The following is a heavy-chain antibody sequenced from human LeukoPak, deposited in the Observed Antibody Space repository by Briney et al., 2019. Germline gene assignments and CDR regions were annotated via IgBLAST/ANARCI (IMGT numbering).Heavy chain of an antibody. CDR3: AKDASYLSSWYYFDY. V-gene: IGHV3-30*18. CDR2: ISYDGSNK. CDR1: GFTFSSYG. J-gene: IGHJ4*02. D-gene: IGHD6-13*01. Sequence: GGSLRLSCAASGFTFSSYGMHWVRQAPGKGLEWVAVISYDGSNKYYADSVKGRFTISRDNSKNTLYLQMNSLRAEDTAVYYCAKDASYLSSWYYFDYWGQGTLVTVSS.